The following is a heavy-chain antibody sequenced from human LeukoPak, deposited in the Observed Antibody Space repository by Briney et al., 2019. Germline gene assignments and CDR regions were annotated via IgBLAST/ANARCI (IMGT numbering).Heavy chain of an antibody. CDR2: ISGSGGGT. CDR1: GFTFSSYA. J-gene: IGHJ4*02. Sequence: GGSLRLSCAASGFTFSSYAMSWVRQAPGKGLEWVSAISGSGGGTYYADSVKGRFTISRDNSKNTLYLQMNSLRAEDTAVYYCAKLLWFGELLNSGIDYWGQGTLVTVSS. V-gene: IGHV3-23*01. CDR3: AKLLWFGELLNSGIDY. D-gene: IGHD3-10*01.